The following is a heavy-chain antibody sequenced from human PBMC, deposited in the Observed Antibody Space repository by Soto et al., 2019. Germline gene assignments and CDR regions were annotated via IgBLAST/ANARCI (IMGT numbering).Heavy chain of an antibody. V-gene: IGHV1-18*01. CDR1: GYTXTSYA. CDR3: ARVILAGYSPRWFDP. CDR2: ISAYNGNT. D-gene: IGHD3-9*01. Sequence: ASVKVSCKASGYTXTSYAMHWVRQAPGQRLEWMGWISAYNGNTNYAQKLQGRVTMTTDTSTSTAYMGRRSLGSDDTAVYYCARVILAGYSPRWFDPWGQGTLVTVSS. J-gene: IGHJ5*02.